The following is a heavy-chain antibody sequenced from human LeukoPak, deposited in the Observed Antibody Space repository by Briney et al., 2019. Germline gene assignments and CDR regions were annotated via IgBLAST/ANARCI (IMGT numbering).Heavy chain of an antibody. V-gene: IGHV3-30*18. Sequence: PGGSLRLSCAASGFTFSSYGMHWVRQAPGKGLEWVAVISYDGSNKYYADSVKGRFTISRDNSKNTLYLQMNSLRAEDTAVYYCAKGRIQLWSESIIDYWGQGTLVTVSS. CDR3: AKGRIQLWSESIIDY. CDR2: ISYDGSNK. J-gene: IGHJ4*02. D-gene: IGHD5-18*01. CDR1: GFTFSSYG.